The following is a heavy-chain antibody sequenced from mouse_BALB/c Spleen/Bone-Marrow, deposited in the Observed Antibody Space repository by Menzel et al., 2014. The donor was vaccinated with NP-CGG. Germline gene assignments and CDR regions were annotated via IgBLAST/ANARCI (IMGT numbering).Heavy chain of an antibody. CDR3: ARLGYYGTMDY. CDR2: INPDSSTI. D-gene: IGHD1-1*01. V-gene: IGHV4-1*02. CDR1: GFDSSGYW. Sequence: DVKLQESGGGLVQPGGSLKLSCAASGFDSSGYWMSWVRQAPGKGLEWIGEINPDSSTINYTPSLKDKFIISRNNAKNTLYLQMSKVRSEDTALYYCARLGYYGTMDYWGQGTSVTVSS. J-gene: IGHJ4*01.